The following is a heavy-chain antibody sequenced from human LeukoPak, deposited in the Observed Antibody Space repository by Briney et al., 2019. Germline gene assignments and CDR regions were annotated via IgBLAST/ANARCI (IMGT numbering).Heavy chain of an antibody. CDR3: AKDLPCYDRRCSWSLSFDI. CDR1: GFTFRSYG. CDR2: VTYHGSNK. D-gene: IGHD3-22*01. Sequence: GRTLSLTCAASGFTFRSYGLERVRQAPGKGRVGGIVVTYHGSNKYYTDSVKGRVTISIDNSRNTVYLQMNSLSGEDTAMYFCAKDLPCYDRRCSWSLSFDIGGQGPRVTVSS. V-gene: IGHV3-30*18. J-gene: IGHJ3*02.